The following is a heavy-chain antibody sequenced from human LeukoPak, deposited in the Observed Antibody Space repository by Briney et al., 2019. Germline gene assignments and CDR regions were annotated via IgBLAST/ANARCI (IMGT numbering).Heavy chain of an antibody. CDR3: ASALNFDY. V-gene: IGHV3-9*01. Sequence: GRSLRLSCAASGFTFDDYAMHWVRQAPGKGLEWVSGISWNSGSIGYADSVKGRFTISRDNAKNSLYLQMNSLRAEDTAVYYCASALNFDYWGQGTLVTVSS. CDR1: GFTFDDYA. J-gene: IGHJ4*02. CDR2: ISWNSGSI.